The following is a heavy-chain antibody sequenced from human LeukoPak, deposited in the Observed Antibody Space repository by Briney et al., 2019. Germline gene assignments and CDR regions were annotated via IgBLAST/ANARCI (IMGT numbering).Heavy chain of an antibody. Sequence: ASVKVSCKASGYTFTSYGISWVRQAPGQGLEWMGWISAYNGNTNYAQKLQGGVTMTTDTSTSTAYMELRSLRSDDTAVYYCARGGDYYDSSGYYYVQDFDYWGQGTLVTVSS. CDR1: GYTFTSYG. D-gene: IGHD3-22*01. CDR2: ISAYNGNT. V-gene: IGHV1-18*01. J-gene: IGHJ4*02. CDR3: ARGGDYYDSSGYYYVQDFDY.